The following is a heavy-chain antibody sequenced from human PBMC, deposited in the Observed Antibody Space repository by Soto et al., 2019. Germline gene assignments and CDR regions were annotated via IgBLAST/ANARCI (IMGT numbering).Heavy chain of an antibody. D-gene: IGHD4-17*01. Sequence: QVQLQESGPGLVKPSETLSLTCTVSGGSISSYYWSWIRQPPGKGLEWIGYIYYSGSTNYNPSLKSRVTISVDTSKNQFSLKLSSVTAADTAVYYCARAMTYGNGFDYWGQGTLVTVSS. CDR3: ARAMTYGNGFDY. V-gene: IGHV4-59*01. J-gene: IGHJ4*02. CDR1: GGSISSYY. CDR2: IYYSGST.